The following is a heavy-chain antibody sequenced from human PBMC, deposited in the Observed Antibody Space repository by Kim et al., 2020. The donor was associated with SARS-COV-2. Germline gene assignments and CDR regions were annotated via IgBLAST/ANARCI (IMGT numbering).Heavy chain of an antibody. CDR3: ARGLLLWFGELSYFDY. V-gene: IGHV4-34*01. CDR1: GGSFSGYY. D-gene: IGHD3-10*01. CDR2: INHSGST. J-gene: IGHJ4*01. Sequence: SETLSLTCAVYGGSFSGYYWSWIRQPPGKGLEWIGEINHSGSTNYNPSLKSRVTISVDTSKNQFSLKLSSVTAADTAVYYCARGLLLWFGELSYFDYWG.